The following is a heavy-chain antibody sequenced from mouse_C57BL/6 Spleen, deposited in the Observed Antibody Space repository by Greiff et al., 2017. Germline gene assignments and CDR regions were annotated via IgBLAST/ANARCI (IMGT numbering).Heavy chain of an antibody. Sequence: VQLQQSGPELVKPGASVKISCKASGYAFSSSWMNWVKQRPGKGLEWIGRIYPGDGDTNYNGKFKGKATLTADKSSSTAYMQLSSLTSEDSAVYFWARYDYGSSYRGYGDYWGQGTTLTVSS. CDR2: IYPGDGDT. J-gene: IGHJ2*01. CDR3: ARYDYGSSYRGYGDY. V-gene: IGHV1-82*01. CDR1: GYAFSSSW. D-gene: IGHD1-1*01.